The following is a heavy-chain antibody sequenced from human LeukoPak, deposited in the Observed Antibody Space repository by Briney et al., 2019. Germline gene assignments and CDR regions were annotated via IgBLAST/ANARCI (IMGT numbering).Heavy chain of an antibody. CDR3: ARDLRGYGDHG. V-gene: IGHV3-21*01. J-gene: IGHJ4*02. CDR1: GFTFSSYS. CDR2: ISSSSSYI. Sequence: GGSLRLSCAASGFTFSSYSMNWVRQAPGKGLEWVSSISSSSSYIYYADSAKGRFTISRDNAKNSLYLQMNSLRAEDTAVYYCARDLRGYGDHGWGQGTLVTVSS. D-gene: IGHD4-17*01.